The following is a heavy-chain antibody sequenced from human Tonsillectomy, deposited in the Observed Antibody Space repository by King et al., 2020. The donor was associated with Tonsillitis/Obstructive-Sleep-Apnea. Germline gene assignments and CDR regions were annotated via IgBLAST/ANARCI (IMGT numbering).Heavy chain of an antibody. Sequence: VQLVESGGVVVQPGGSLRLSCAASGFTFDDYTMHWVRHAPGKGLEWVSLISWDGGSTYYADSVKGRFTISRDNSKNSLYLQMNSLRTEDTALYYCAKSGAHEPGGHYFDYWGQGTLVTVSS. J-gene: IGHJ4*02. V-gene: IGHV3-43*01. CDR1: GFTFDDYT. CDR3: AKSGAHEPGGHYFDY. CDR2: ISWDGGST. D-gene: IGHD4-23*01.